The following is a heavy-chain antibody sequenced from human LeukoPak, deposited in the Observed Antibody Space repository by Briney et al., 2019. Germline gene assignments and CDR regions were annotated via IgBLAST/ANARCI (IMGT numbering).Heavy chain of an antibody. CDR2: IYPGDSDT. CDR1: GYSFTSYW. J-gene: IGHJ4*02. CDR3: ARRAFPYYGSGSLFDY. D-gene: IGHD3-10*01. V-gene: IGHV5-51*01. Sequence: GESLKISCKGSGYSFTSYWIGWVRQMPGKGLEWMGIIYPGDSDTRYSPSFQGQVTISADKSISTAYLQWSSLKTSDTAMYYCARRAFPYYGSGSLFDYWGQGTLVTVSS.